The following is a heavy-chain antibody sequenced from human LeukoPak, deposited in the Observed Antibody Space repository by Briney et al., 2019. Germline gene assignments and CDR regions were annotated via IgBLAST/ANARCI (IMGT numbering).Heavy chain of an antibody. V-gene: IGHV3-9*01. CDR1: GFTFDDYA. CDR2: ISWNSGSI. J-gene: IGHJ6*02. Sequence: GGSLRLSCAASGFTFDDYAMHWVRQAPGKGLEWVSGISWNSGSIGYADSVKGRFTISRDNAKNSLYLQMNSLRAEDTALYYCAKDYDILTGDYYYYGMDVWGQGTTVTVSS. CDR3: AKDYDILTGDYYYYGMDV. D-gene: IGHD3-9*01.